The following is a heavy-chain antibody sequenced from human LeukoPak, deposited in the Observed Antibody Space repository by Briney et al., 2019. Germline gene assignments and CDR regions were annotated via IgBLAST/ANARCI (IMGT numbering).Heavy chain of an antibody. CDR2: INHSGST. CDR3: ARRGRRYCSSTSCYPFDY. CDR1: GGSFSGYY. Sequence: PSETLSLTCAVYGGSFSGYYWSWIRQPPGKGLEWIGEINHSGSTNYNPSLKSRVTISVDTSRNQFSLKLSSVTAADTAVYYCARRGRRYCSSTSCYPFDYWGQGTLVTVSS. V-gene: IGHV4-34*01. D-gene: IGHD2-2*01. J-gene: IGHJ4*02.